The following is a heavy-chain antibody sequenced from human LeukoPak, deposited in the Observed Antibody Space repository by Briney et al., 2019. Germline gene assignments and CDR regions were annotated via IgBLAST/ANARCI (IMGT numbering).Heavy chain of an antibody. CDR2: IYYSGST. V-gene: IGHV4-61*10. Sequence: PSETLSLTCTVSGGSISSGSYYWSWIRQPAGKGLEWIGYIYYSGSTNYNPSLKSRVTISVDTSKNQFSLKLTSVTAADTAVYHCARALRGYYMDVWGKGTTVTVSS. J-gene: IGHJ6*03. D-gene: IGHD3-10*01. CDR1: GGSISSGSYY. CDR3: ARALRGYYMDV.